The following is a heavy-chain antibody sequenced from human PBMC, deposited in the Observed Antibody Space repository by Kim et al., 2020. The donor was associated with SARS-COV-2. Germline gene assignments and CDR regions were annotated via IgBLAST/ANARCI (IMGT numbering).Heavy chain of an antibody. V-gene: IGHV3-23*03. CDR3: AKGWEYFDY. J-gene: IGHJ4*02. CDR2: T. D-gene: IGHD1-26*01. Sequence: TNYPDSVKSRYTISRDNSKNRLYLQMNSLRAEDTAVYYCAKGWEYFDYWGQGTLVTVSS.